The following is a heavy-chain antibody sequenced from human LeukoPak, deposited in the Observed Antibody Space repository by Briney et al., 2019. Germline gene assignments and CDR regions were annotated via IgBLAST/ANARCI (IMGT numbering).Heavy chain of an antibody. CDR3: ARAVESVAILFDY. CDR2: IYYSGST. Sequence: SESLSLTCTVSGGSISSGDYYWSWIRQPPGKGLEWIGYIYYSGSTYCNPSLKSRVTISVDTSKNQFSLKLSSVTAADTAVYYCARAVESVAILFDYWGQGTLVTVSS. CDR1: GGSISSGDYY. D-gene: IGHD5-12*01. J-gene: IGHJ4*02. V-gene: IGHV4-30-4*01.